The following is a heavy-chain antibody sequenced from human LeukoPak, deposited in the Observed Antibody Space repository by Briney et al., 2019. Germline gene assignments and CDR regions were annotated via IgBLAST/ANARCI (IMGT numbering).Heavy chain of an antibody. Sequence: ASVKVSCKASGYTFTSYDINWVRQATGQGLEWMGWMNANSGNTGYAQKFQGRVTMTRNTSISTAYMELSSLRSEDTAVYYCARLCFISSWYGGFDYWGRGTLVTVSS. CDR2: MNANSGNT. D-gene: IGHD6-13*01. V-gene: IGHV1-8*01. CDR1: GYTFTSYD. J-gene: IGHJ4*02. CDR3: ARLCFISSWYGGFDY.